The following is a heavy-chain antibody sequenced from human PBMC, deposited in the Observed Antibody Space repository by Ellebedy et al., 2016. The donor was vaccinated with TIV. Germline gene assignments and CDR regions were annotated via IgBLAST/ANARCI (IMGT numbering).Heavy chain of an antibody. CDR2: ISYSGDVI. CDR1: GFTFSGYY. V-gene: IGHV3-11*01. D-gene: IGHD6-13*01. Sequence: PGGSLRLSCAASGFTFSGYYMSWFRQAPGKGPAWVSYISYSGDVIYYADSVKGRFTTSRDNAGNSVYLQMNSLRAEDTAVYYCARLGVIAAAGASDSWGQGTLVIVSS. CDR3: ARLGVIAAAGASDS. J-gene: IGHJ4*02.